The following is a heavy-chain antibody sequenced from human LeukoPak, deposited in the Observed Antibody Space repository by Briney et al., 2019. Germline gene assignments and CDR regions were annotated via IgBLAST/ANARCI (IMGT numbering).Heavy chain of an antibody. J-gene: IGHJ4*02. Sequence: SQTLSLTCAISGASVSSSSAAWNWIRQSPSRGLEWLGRTYYRSKWYGDYAVSVKSRITINSDTSKNQFSLQLNSVTPEDTAVYYCVRGGFIAAAGLFDSWGQGTLVTVSS. CDR2: TYYRSKWYG. D-gene: IGHD6-13*01. CDR3: VRGGFIAAAGLFDS. CDR1: GASVSSSSAA. V-gene: IGHV6-1*01.